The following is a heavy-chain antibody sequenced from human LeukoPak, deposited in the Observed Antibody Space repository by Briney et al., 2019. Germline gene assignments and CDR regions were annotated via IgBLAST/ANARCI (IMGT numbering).Heavy chain of an antibody. CDR1: GFTFSSYA. Sequence: EPGGSLRLSCAASGFTFSSYAMSWVRQAPGKGLEWVSAISGSGGSTYYADSVKGRFTISRDNSKNTLYQQMNSLRAEDTAVYYCAKDSRVYDFWSGYSAPGWFDPWGQGTLVTVSS. D-gene: IGHD3-3*01. V-gene: IGHV3-23*01. CDR2: ISGSGGST. CDR3: AKDSRVYDFWSGYSAPGWFDP. J-gene: IGHJ5*02.